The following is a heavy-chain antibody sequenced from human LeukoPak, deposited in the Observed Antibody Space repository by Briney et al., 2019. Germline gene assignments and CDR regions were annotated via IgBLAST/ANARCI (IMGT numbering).Heavy chain of an antibody. V-gene: IGHV4-59*01. CDR2: IYYSGST. CDR3: ARLGSASWYFDL. D-gene: IGHD3-10*01. CDR1: GGSISSYY. Sequence: KASETLSPTCTVSGGSISSYYWSWIRQPAGKGLEWIAYIYYSGSTSYNPSLKSRVTISLDTSKNQFSLKLNSVTAADTAVYYCARLGSASWYFDLWGRGSLVTVSS. J-gene: IGHJ2*01.